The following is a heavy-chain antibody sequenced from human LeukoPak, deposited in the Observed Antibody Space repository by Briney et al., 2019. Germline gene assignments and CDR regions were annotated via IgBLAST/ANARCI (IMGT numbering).Heavy chain of an antibody. CDR3: ARGLVLATDDAFDI. D-gene: IGHD5-12*01. CDR1: GASIRSYF. Sequence: SETLSLTCSVSGASIRSYFWSWIRQSPGKGLEWIGYVYDNDISNFNPSLESRVTILVDTSKSQFSLKLRSVTAADTAVYYCARGLVLATDDAFDIWGPGTMVTVSS. CDR2: VYDNDIS. J-gene: IGHJ3*02. V-gene: IGHV4-59*01.